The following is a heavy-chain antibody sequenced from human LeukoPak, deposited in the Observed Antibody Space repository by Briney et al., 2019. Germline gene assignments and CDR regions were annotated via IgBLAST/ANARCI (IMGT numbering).Heavy chain of an antibody. V-gene: IGHV3-15*01. CDR1: GFTFSNAW. CDR2: IKSKTDGGTT. J-gene: IGHJ3*02. D-gene: IGHD3-10*01. CDR3: TTDHLLWFGDNDAFDI. Sequence: PGGSLRLSCAASGFTFSNAWMSWVRQAPGKGLEWVGRIKSKTDGGTTDYAAPVKGRFTISRDDSKNTLYLQMNSLKTEDTAVYYCTTDHLLWFGDNDAFDIWGQGTMVTVSS.